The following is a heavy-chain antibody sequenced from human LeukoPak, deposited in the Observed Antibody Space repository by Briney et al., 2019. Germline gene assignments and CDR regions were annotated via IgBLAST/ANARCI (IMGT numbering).Heavy chain of an antibody. CDR2: IRYDGSNK. D-gene: IGHD6-13*01. J-gene: IGHJ4*02. CDR3: AKDRSPAGPSNLDY. CDR1: GFTFSSYG. Sequence: GGSLRLSCAASGFTFSSYGMHWVRQAPGKGLEWVAFIRYDGSNKYYADSVKGRFTISRDNSKNTLYLQMNSLRAEDTAVYYCAKDRSPAGPSNLDYWGQGTLVTVSS. V-gene: IGHV3-30*02.